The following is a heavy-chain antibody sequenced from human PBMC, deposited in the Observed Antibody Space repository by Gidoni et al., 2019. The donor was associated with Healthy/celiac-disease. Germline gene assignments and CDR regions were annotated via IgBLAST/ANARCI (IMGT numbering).Heavy chain of an antibody. CDR2: ISGSGGST. CDR1: GFTFSSYA. J-gene: IGHJ6*02. Sequence: EVQLLESGGGLVQPGGSRRLSCAASGFTFSSYARSWVRQAPGKGLEWVSAISGSGGSTSYADSVKGRFTISRDNSKNTLYLQMNSLRAEDPAVYYCAKDSEGRDFWSGYYSYYYYGMDVWGQGTTVTVSS. V-gene: IGHV3-23*01. D-gene: IGHD3-3*01. CDR3: AKDSEGRDFWSGYYSYYYYGMDV.